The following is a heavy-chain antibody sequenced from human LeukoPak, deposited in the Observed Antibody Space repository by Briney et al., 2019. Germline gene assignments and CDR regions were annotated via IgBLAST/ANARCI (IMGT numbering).Heavy chain of an antibody. D-gene: IGHD2-2*03. CDR2: ITNNGGTT. V-gene: IGHV3-64*01. CDR1: GFTFASYA. Sequence: PGGSLRLSCAASGFTFASYAMHWVRQARGKGLEYVSAITNNGGTTFYASSVKGRFTISRDNSKNTLFLQMGSLRPEDMAVYYCARVDDFTYDYWGQGTLVTVSS. CDR3: ARVDDFTYDY. J-gene: IGHJ4*02.